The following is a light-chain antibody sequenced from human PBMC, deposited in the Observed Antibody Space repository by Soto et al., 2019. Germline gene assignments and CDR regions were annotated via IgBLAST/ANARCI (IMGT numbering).Light chain of an antibody. J-gene: IGKJ2*01. CDR3: LQVSSCPHT. CDR2: GAS. Sequence: DIPMTQSPSSVSASVGDGVTITCRASQGISTWLAWYQQKPGKVPKLLIYGASSLQTGVPSRFIGSGSGTDFTLTISRLQAEDFATYYCLQVSSCPHTFGQGTKLEIK. V-gene: IGKV1-12*01. CDR1: QGISTW.